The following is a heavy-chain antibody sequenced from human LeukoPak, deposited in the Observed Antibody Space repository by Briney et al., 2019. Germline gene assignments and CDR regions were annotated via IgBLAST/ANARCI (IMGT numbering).Heavy chain of an antibody. J-gene: IGHJ4*02. Sequence: PGGSLRLSCAASGFTFSSYSMNWVRQAPGKGLEWVSSISSSSSYIHYADSVKGRFTISRDNVKNSLYLQMNSLRAEDTAVYYCARLGESTTDFDYWGQGTLVTVSS. V-gene: IGHV3-21*01. CDR3: ARLGESTTDFDY. D-gene: IGHD1-14*01. CDR2: ISSSSSYI. CDR1: GFTFSSYS.